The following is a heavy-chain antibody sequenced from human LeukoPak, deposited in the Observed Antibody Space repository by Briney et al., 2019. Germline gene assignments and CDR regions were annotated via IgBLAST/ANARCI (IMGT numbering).Heavy chain of an antibody. CDR2: ISYDGNNK. D-gene: IGHD2/OR15-2a*01. CDR1: GFTFSAYD. CDR3: ARDHRFCNSRNQCHEGHFV. Sequence: GGSLRLSCTISGFTFSAYDLYWVRQAPGRGLEWVAVISYDGNNKYYADRVRGRFSISRDISKNTLFLQMDSLRAEDTAVYYCARDHRFCNSRNQCHEGHFVRGQGTLVTVPS. V-gene: IGHV3-30-3*01. J-gene: IGHJ4*02.